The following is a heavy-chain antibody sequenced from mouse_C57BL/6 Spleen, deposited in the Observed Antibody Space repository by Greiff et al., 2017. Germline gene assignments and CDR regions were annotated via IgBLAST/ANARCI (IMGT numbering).Heavy chain of an antibody. CDR1: GFTFSSYA. V-gene: IGHV5-4*01. J-gene: IGHJ2*01. CDR3: ARDAYGNHFDY. CDR2: ISDGGSYT. D-gene: IGHD2-1*01. Sequence: EVMLVESGGGLVKPGGSLKLSCAASGFTFSSYAMSWVRQTPEKRLEWVATISDGGSYTYYPDNVKGRFTISRDNAKNNLYLQMSHLKSEDTAMYYCARDAYGNHFDYWGQGTTLTVAS.